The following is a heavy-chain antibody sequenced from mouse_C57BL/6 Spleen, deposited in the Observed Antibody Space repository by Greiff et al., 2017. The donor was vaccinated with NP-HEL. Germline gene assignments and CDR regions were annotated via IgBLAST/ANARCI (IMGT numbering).Heavy chain of an antibody. J-gene: IGHJ2*01. V-gene: IGHV1-69*01. CDR2: IDPSDSYT. CDR1: GYTFTSYW. D-gene: IGHD3-2*02. Sequence: QVHVKQPGAELVLPGASVKLSCKASGYTFTSYWMHWVKQRPGQGLEWIGEIDPSDSYTNSNQKFKGKSTLTVDKSSSTAYMQLSSLTSEDSAVYYCAREGGQLRLYYFDYWGQGTTLTVSS. CDR3: AREGGQLRLYYFDY.